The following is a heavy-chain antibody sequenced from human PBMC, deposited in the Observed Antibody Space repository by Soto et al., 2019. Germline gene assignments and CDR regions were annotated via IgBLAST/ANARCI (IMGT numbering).Heavy chain of an antibody. CDR1: GFTFSSYA. J-gene: IGHJ5*02. Sequence: GGSLRLSCAASGFTFSSYAMSWVRQAPGKGLEWVSAISGSGGSTYYADSVKGRFTISRDNSKNTPYLQMNSLRAEDTAVYYCAKRGIYSSGPRGFDPWGQGTLVTVSS. D-gene: IGHD6-19*01. V-gene: IGHV3-23*01. CDR3: AKRGIYSSGPRGFDP. CDR2: ISGSGGST.